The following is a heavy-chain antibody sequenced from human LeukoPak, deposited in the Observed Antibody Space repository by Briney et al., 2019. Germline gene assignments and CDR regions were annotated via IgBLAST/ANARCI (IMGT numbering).Heavy chain of an antibody. Sequence: SETLSLTCAVSGYSLSSYYWSWIRQPVGKGLEWMGRIYSSGTTNYNPSLKRRVTMSLDTSKNQFSMKLTSVTGADTGVYYCARDWAGFGELDYWGQGTLVTVSS. J-gene: IGHJ4*02. CDR3: ARDWAGFGELDY. CDR2: IYSSGTT. CDR1: GYSLSSYY. D-gene: IGHD3-10*01. V-gene: IGHV4-4*07.